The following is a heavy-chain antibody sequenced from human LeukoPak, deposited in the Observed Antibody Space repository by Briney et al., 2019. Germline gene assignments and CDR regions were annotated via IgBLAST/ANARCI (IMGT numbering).Heavy chain of an antibody. Sequence: GGPLRLSCAASGFTFGNYAMNWVRQAPGKGLERVSSLSSSGGNPNYADSVKGRFTISRDNSKNTLFLQMNSLRAEDTALYSCAKCARTPEGGSGWCNWFDTWGQGTQVTVSS. V-gene: IGHV3-23*01. CDR3: AKCARTPEGGSGWCNWFDT. CDR1: GFTFGNYA. CDR2: LSSSGGNP. D-gene: IGHD3-3*01. J-gene: IGHJ5*02.